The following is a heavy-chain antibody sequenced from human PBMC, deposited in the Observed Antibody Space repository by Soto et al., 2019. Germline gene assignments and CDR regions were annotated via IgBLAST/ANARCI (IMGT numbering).Heavy chain of an antibody. V-gene: IGHV1-18*01. D-gene: IGHD2-15*01. J-gene: IGHJ4*02. CDR1: GYTFTSYG. CDR2: ISPYNGNT. Sequence: QVQLVQSGAEVKEPGAPVKVSCKASGYTFTSYGISWVRQAPGQGLEWMGWISPYNGNTIYVQKLQGRVTMTTDTSTSTAYMELRSLTSDDTAVYYCARERGGVYCSGGTCYSGFDYWGQGTLVTVSS. CDR3: ARERGGVYCSGGTCYSGFDY.